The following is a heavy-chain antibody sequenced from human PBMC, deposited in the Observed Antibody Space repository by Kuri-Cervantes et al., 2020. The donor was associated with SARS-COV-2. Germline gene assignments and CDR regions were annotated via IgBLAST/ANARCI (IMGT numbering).Heavy chain of an antibody. CDR3: AKGYYDSSGYRTLDY. CDR1: GFTSSSYG. J-gene: IGHJ4*02. V-gene: IGHV3-30*18. D-gene: IGHD3-22*01. CDR2: ISYDGSNK. Sequence: GESLKISCAASGFTSSSYGMHWVRQAPGKGLEWVAVISYDGSNKYYADSVKGRFTISRDNSKNTLYLQMNSLRAEDTAVYYCAKGYYDSSGYRTLDYWGQGTLVTVSS.